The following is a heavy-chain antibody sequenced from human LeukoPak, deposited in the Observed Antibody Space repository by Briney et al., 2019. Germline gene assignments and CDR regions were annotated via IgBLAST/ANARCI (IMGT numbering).Heavy chain of an antibody. CDR2: IRYDGSNE. CDR3: AKSTDYYGSGSYYYFDY. Sequence: PGGSLRLSCAASGFTFSYYGMHWVRQAPGKGLEWVAFIRYDGSNEYYADSVKGRFTISRDNSKNSLYLQMSSLRAEDTAVYYCAKSTDYYGSGSYYYFDYWGQGTLVTVSS. J-gene: IGHJ4*02. CDR1: GFTFSYYG. D-gene: IGHD3-10*01. V-gene: IGHV3-30*02.